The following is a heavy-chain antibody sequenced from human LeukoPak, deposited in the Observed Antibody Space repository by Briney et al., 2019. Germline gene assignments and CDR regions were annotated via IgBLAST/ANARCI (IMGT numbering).Heavy chain of an antibody. Sequence: SGPTLVNPTQTLTLTCTFSGFSLSTSGMCVSWIRQPPGKALEWLARIDWDDDKCYSTSLKTRLTISKDTSKDQVVLTMTNMDPVDTATYYCARIRQDKYYYYMDVWGKGTTVTVSS. J-gene: IGHJ6*03. V-gene: IGHV2-70*11. CDR2: IDWDDDK. CDR1: GFSLSTSGMC. CDR3: ARIRQDKYYYYMDV. D-gene: IGHD2-15*01.